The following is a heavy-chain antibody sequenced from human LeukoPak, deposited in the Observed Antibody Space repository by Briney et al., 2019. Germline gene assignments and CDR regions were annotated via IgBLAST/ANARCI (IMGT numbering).Heavy chain of an antibody. CDR2: ISSSGSTI. Sequence: GGSLRLSRAASGFTFSSYEMNWVRQAPGKGLEWVSDISSSGSTIYYADSVKGRFTISRDNAKNSLYLQMNSLRAEDTAVYYCARDNGDYSFDYWGQGTLVTVSS. J-gene: IGHJ4*02. CDR3: ARDNGDYSFDY. D-gene: IGHD4-17*01. V-gene: IGHV3-48*03. CDR1: GFTFSSYE.